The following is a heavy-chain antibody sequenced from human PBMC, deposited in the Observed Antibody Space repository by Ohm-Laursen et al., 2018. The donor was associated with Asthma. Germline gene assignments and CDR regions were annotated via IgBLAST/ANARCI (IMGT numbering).Heavy chain of an antibody. D-gene: IGHD3-10*01. CDR2: IYYSGST. J-gene: IGHJ6*02. CDR1: GGSISSSSYY. CDR3: ARDKSTDGSMVQGVTYYYYYGMDV. Sequence: SQTLSLTCTVSGGSISSSSYYWGWIRQPPGKGLEWIGSIYYSGSTYYNPSLKSRLTISVDTPKNQFSLKLTSVTAADTAVYYCARDKSTDGSMVQGVTYYYYYGMDVWGQGTTVTVSS. V-gene: IGHV4-39*02.